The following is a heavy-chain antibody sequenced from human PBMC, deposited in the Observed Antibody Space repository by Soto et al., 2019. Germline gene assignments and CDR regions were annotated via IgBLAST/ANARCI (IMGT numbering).Heavy chain of an antibody. V-gene: IGHV1-69*01. J-gene: IGHJ3*02. Sequence: QVQLVQSGAEVKKPGSSVKVSCKASGGSFSTYGISWVRQAPGQGLEWMGGFIPVFTTAKYAQKFQGRVSITADESTYTAYMDVSSLRSEDTAVYFCARDGVDVSRTTVRHGALDIWGQGTVVTVSS. CDR2: FIPVFTTA. D-gene: IGHD4-17*01. CDR1: GGSFSTYG. CDR3: ARDGVDVSRTTVRHGALDI.